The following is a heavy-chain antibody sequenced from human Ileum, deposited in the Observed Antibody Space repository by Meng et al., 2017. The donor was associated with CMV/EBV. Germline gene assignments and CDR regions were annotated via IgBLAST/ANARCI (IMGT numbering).Heavy chain of an antibody. J-gene: IGHJ4*02. CDR1: GFPFSSYE. D-gene: IGHD1-26*01. Sequence: GGSLRLSCVGSGFPFSSYEFNWVRQAPGKGLEWLAHISGSGSPIYYADSVKGRFTISRDNAKNSVYLQMTCLRADDSALYYCARELPATWEPFDYWGQGTLVTVSS. CDR3: ARELPATWEPFDY. V-gene: IGHV3-48*03. CDR2: ISGSGSPI.